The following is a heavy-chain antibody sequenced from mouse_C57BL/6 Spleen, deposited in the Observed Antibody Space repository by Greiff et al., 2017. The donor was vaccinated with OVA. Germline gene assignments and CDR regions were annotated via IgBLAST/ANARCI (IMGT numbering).Heavy chain of an antibody. J-gene: IGHJ4*01. V-gene: IGHV1-69*01. CDR3: ARAGLYGAMDY. CDR2: IDPSDSYT. Sequence: VQLQQPGAELVMPGASVKLSCKASGYTFTSYWMHWVKQRPGQGLEWIGEIDPSDSYTNYNQKFKGKSTVTVDKASSTAYMQLSSLTSEDSAVYYCARAGLYGAMDYWGQGTAVTVSS. D-gene: IGHD3-1*01. CDR1: GYTFTSYW.